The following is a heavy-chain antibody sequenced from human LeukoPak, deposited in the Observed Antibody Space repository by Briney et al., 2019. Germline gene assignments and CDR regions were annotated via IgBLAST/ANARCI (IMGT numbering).Heavy chain of an antibody. Sequence: GGSLRLSCAASGFTFSSYWMSWVRQAPGRGLEWVANIKQDGSEKYYVDSVKGRFTISRDNAKNSLYLQMNSLRAEDTAVYYCARRWWQQLVVTLFDYWGQGTLVTVSS. CDR1: GFTFSSYW. J-gene: IGHJ4*02. CDR3: ARRWWQQLVVTLFDY. D-gene: IGHD6-13*01. V-gene: IGHV3-7*01. CDR2: IKQDGSEK.